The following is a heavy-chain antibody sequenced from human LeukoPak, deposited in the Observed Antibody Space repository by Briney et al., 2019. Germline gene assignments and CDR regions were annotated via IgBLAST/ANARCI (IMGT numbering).Heavy chain of an antibody. V-gene: IGHV4-34*01. CDR2: INHSGST. J-gene: IGHJ4*02. D-gene: IGHD3-22*01. Sequence: SETLSLTCAVYGGSFSGYYWSWIRQPPGKGLEWIGEINHSGSTNYNPSLKSRVTISVDTSKNQFSLKLSSVTAADTAVYFCARHGDTSGYYYYVDYWGQGTLVTVSS. CDR3: ARHGDTSGYYYYVDY. CDR1: GGSFSGYY.